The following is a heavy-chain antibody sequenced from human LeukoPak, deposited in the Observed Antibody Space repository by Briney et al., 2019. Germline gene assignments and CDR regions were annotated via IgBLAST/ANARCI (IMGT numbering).Heavy chain of an antibody. V-gene: IGHV4-34*01. CDR2: INRSGSS. CDR3: ARRRRITTARSPNCFDP. J-gene: IGHJ5*02. CDR1: GGSFSGYY. Sequence: SETLSLTCAAYGGSFSGYYWSWIRQPPGKGLEWIGEINRSGSSNYNPSLKSRVTLSVETSKNQFSLKLRTVTAADTAVYYCARRRRITTARSPNCFDPWGQGTLVTVSS. D-gene: IGHD3-10*01.